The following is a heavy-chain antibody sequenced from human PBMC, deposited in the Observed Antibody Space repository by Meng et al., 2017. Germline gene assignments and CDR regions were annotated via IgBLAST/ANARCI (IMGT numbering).Heavy chain of an antibody. CDR3: TTVLGGPFDY. D-gene: IGHD3-10*01. V-gene: IGHV3-15*01. J-gene: IGHJ4*02. CDR1: RFTFSNAW. CDR2: IKSKSDGGTT. Sequence: GESLKISCAASRFTFSNAWMNWVRQAPGKGLEWVGRIKSKSDGGTTDYAAPVKGRFSISRDDSKNTLYLQMNSLRTEDTGVYYCTTVLGGPFDYWGQGTLVTVSS.